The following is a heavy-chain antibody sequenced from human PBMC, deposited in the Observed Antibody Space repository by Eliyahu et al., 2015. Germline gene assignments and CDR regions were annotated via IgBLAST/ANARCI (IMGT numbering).Heavy chain of an antibody. Sequence: QVQLVQSGAEVKKPGASVKVSCKASGYTFTGYYMHWVRQAPGQGLEWMGWINPNSGGTNYAQKFQGRVTMTRDTSISTAYMELSRLRSDDTAVYYCARVSKAVAGTREYDYWGQGTLVTVSS. CDR2: INPNSGGT. CDR3: ARVSKAVAGTREYDY. CDR1: GYTFTGYY. J-gene: IGHJ4*02. V-gene: IGHV1-2*02. D-gene: IGHD6-19*01.